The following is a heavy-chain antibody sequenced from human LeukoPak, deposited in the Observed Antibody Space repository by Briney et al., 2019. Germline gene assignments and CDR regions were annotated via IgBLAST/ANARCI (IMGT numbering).Heavy chain of an antibody. CDR1: GGSISSSSYY. D-gene: IGHD2-15*01. Sequence: SETLSLTCTVSGGSISSSSYYWGWIRQPPGKGLEWIGSIYYSGSTYYNPSLKSRVTISVDTSKNQFSLKLSSVTAADTAVYYCARARRSGRSDGFDPWGQGTLVTVSS. CDR3: ARARRSGRSDGFDP. J-gene: IGHJ5*02. CDR2: IYYSGST. V-gene: IGHV4-39*01.